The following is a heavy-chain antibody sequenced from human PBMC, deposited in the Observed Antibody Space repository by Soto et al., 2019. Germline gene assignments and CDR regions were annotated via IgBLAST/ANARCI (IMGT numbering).Heavy chain of an antibody. CDR2: INHSGST. CDR3: ARRGYDFWSGYYFDY. V-gene: IGHV4-34*01. J-gene: IGHJ4*02. Sequence: SETLSLTCAVYGGSFSSYYWSWIRQPPGKGLEWIGEINHSGSTNYNPSLKSRVTISVDTSKNQFSLKLSSVTAADTAVYYCARRGYDFWSGYYFDYWGQGTLVTVSS. D-gene: IGHD3-3*01. CDR1: GGSFSSYY.